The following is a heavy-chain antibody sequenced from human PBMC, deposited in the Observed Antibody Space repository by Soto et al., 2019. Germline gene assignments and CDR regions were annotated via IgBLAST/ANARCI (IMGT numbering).Heavy chain of an antibody. CDR2: RYSSGTT. CDR3: VTHSYSSPTAYHYGMEV. D-gene: IGHD6-13*01. V-gene: IGHV4-39*01. CDR1: VGSIDRSSYY. J-gene: IGHJ6*01. Sequence: PSETLSLTCTFSVGSIDRSSYYWAWIRQPPGKGLEWIGGRYSSGTTIYNPSLESRLTISVDASKNQLSLKVTSVIAADTAVYYCVTHSYSSPTAYHYGMEVWGQGTTVIVSS.